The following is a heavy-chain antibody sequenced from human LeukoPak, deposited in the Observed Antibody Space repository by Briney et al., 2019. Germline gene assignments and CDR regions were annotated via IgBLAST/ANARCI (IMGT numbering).Heavy chain of an antibody. CDR2: ISGDGSDT. V-gene: IGHV3-74*01. Sequence: PPGGSLRLSCAASGFTFSGYWMHWVRQGPGSGPVWVSCISGDGSDTLYADSVKGRFTISRDNARNTVYLQMSNLGAEDTAVYYCARERLSYCGGDCPWGQGTQVTVSS. CDR1: GFTFSGYW. D-gene: IGHD2-21*02. J-gene: IGHJ5*02. CDR3: ARERLSYCGGDCP.